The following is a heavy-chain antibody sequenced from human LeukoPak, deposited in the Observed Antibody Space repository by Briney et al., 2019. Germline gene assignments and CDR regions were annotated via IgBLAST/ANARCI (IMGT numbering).Heavy chain of an antibody. J-gene: IGHJ6*03. CDR1: GGSISSYY. CDR3: ARLGRHDFWSGLAAHYYMDV. Sequence: PSETLSLTCTVSGGSISSYYWSWIRQPPGKGLEWIGYIYTSGSTNYNPSLKSRVTISVDTSKNRFSLKLSSVTAADTAVYYCARLGRHDFWSGLAAHYYMDVWGKGTTVTVSS. D-gene: IGHD3-3*01. CDR2: IYTSGST. V-gene: IGHV4-4*09.